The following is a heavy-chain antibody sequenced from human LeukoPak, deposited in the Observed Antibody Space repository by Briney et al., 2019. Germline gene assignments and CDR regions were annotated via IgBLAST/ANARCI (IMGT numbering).Heavy chain of an antibody. V-gene: IGHV4-59*12. CDR2: IYYTGGT. J-gene: IGHJ3*02. CDR3: ARINYDILTGYYGRAFDI. CDR1: GGSITNYY. D-gene: IGHD3-9*01. Sequence: SETLSLTCTVSGGSITNYYWAWIRQPPGKGLEWIGNIYYTGGTKYNPSLRSRVTISVDTSKNQFSLKLSSVTAADTAVYYCARINYDILTGYYGRAFDIWGQGTMVTVSS.